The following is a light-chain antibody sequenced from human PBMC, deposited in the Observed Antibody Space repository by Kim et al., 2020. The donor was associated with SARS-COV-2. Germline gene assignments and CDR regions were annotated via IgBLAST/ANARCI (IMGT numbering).Light chain of an antibody. J-gene: IGKJ4*01. CDR1: QSLVHSDGNTY. Sequence: QPASISCRCSQSLVHSDGNTYLSWFQQRPGQSPRRLIYKASNRDSGVPDRFSGSGSGTDFTLKISRVEAEDVGVYYCMQSTQWPRTFGGGTKLEI. CDR2: KAS. CDR3: MQSTQWPRT. V-gene: IGKV2-30*02.